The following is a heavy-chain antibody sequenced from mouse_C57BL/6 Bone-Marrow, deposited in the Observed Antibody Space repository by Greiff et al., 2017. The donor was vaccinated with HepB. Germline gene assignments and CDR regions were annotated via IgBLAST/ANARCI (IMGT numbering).Heavy chain of an antibody. J-gene: IGHJ4*01. D-gene: IGHD1-1*01. CDR3: ARDRDYGSSLVDY. CDR1: GFTFSSYA. V-gene: IGHV5-4*01. CDR2: ISDGGSYT. Sequence: EVNVVESGGGLVKPGGSLKLSCAASGFTFSSYAMSWVRQTPEKRLEWVATISDGGSYTYYPDNVKGRFTISRDNAKNNLYLQMSHLKSEDTAMYYCARDRDYGSSLVDYWGQGTSVTVSS.